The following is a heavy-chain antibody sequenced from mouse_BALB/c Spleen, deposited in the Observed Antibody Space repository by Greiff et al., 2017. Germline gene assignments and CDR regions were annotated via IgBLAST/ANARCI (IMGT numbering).Heavy chain of an antibody. Sequence: EVKLVESGGGLVQPGGSMKLSCVASGFTFSNYWMNWVRQSPEKGLEWVAEIRLKSNNYATHYAESVKGRFTISRDDSKSSVYLQMNNLRAEDTGIYYCTRTGDYDEGFAYWGQGTLVTVSA. CDR2: IRLKSNNYAT. D-gene: IGHD2-4*01. CDR1: GFTFSNYW. J-gene: IGHJ3*01. V-gene: IGHV6-6*02. CDR3: TRTGDYDEGFAY.